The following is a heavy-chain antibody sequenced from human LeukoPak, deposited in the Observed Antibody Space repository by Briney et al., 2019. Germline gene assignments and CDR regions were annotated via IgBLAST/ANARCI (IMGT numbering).Heavy chain of an antibody. D-gene: IGHD1-14*01. CDR3: ARGGTTWHGFDS. CDR1: GITFSSYA. V-gene: IGHV3-23*01. Sequence: PGGSLRLSCAASGITFSSYAMSWVRQAPGKGLEWVSGISDAGAITYYADSVKGRFTISRSQSTNTLYLQMDSLRAEDTSLYYCARGGTTWHGFDSWGQGTLVTVSS. J-gene: IGHJ4*02. CDR2: ISDAGAIT.